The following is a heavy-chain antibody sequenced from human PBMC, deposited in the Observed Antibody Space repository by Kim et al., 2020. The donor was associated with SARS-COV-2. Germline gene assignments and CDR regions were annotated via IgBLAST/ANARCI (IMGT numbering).Heavy chain of an antibody. D-gene: IGHD1-26*01. CDR1: GFTFSTYA. CDR3: ARIRGGGSYFDAFDI. V-gene: IGHV3-30*03. J-gene: IGHJ3*02. CDR2: ISYDGSNE. Sequence: GGSLRLSCAASGFTFSTYAMHWVRQAPGKGLEWVALISYDGSNEYYADSVKGRFTISRDNSKNTLYLQMNSLRPDDTAVYYCARIRGGGSYFDAFDIWGQGTMVSVSS.